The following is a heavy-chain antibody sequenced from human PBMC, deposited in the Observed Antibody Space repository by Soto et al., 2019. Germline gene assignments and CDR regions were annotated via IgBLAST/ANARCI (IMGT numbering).Heavy chain of an antibody. J-gene: IGHJ4*02. D-gene: IGHD1-20*01. Sequence: SLRLSCAASGFTFDDYAMHWVRQAPGKGLEWVSGISWNSGSIGYADSVKGRFTISRDNAKNSLYLQMNSLRAEDTALYYCAKGLGITGNWVDYWGQGTLVTVSS. CDR1: GFTFDDYA. CDR2: ISWNSGSI. CDR3: AKGLGITGNWVDY. V-gene: IGHV3-9*01.